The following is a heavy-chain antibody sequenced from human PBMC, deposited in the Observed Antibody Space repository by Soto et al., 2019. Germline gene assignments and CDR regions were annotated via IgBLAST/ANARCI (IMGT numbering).Heavy chain of an antibody. CDR3: ARSIIYDSSGSTDY. D-gene: IGHD3-22*01. CDR2: IYYSGST. V-gene: IGHV4-61*08. Sequence: QVQLQESGPGLVKPSETLSLTCTVSGGSVSSGGYYWTWIRQAPGKGLEWIGNIYYSGSTNYNPSLKSRVTIRVDTSKNQFSLKLSSVTAADTAVYYCARSIIYDSSGSTDYWGQGTLVTVSS. J-gene: IGHJ4*02. CDR1: GGSVSSGGYY.